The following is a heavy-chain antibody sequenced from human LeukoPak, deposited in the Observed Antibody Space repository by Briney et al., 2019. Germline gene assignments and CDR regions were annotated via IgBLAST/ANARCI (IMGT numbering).Heavy chain of an antibody. CDR2: IYHSGST. CDR1: GYSISSGHY. D-gene: IGHD3-10*01. CDR3: ARVYYYGSDNHFDY. Sequence: SETLSLTCTVSGYSISSGHYWGWIRQPPGKGLEWIGSIYHSGSTYYNPSLKSRVTISVDTSKNQFSLKLSSVTAADTAVYYCARVYYYGSDNHFDYWGQGTLVTVSS. J-gene: IGHJ4*02. V-gene: IGHV4-38-2*02.